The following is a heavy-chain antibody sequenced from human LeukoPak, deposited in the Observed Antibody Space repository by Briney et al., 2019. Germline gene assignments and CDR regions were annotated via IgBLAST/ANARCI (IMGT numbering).Heavy chain of an antibody. J-gene: IGHJ4*02. CDR2: INHSGST. CDR1: GGSFSGYY. Sequence: SETLSLTCAVYGGSFSGYYWSWIRQPPGKGLEWIGEINHSGSTNYNPSLKSRVTISVDTSKNQFSLKLSSVTAADTAVYYCASPTTYYYGSGSYFQFDYWGQGTLVTVSS. D-gene: IGHD3-10*01. CDR3: ASPTTYYYGSGSYFQFDY. V-gene: IGHV4-34*01.